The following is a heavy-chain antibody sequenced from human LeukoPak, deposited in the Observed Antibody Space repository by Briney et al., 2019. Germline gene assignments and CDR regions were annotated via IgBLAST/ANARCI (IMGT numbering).Heavy chain of an antibody. CDR1: GGSISSYY. Sequence: SETLSLTCTVSGGSISSYYWCWIRQPAGKGLEWIGRIYTSGSTNYNPSLKSRVTMSVDTSKNQFSLKLSSVTAADTAVYYCARLGVDGDYGFDYWGQGTLVTVSS. CDR2: IYTSGST. V-gene: IGHV4-4*07. D-gene: IGHD4-17*01. J-gene: IGHJ4*02. CDR3: ARLGVDGDYGFDY.